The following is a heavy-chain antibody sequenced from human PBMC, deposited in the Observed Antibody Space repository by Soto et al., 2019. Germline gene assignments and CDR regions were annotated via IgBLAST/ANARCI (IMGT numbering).Heavy chain of an antibody. CDR1: GGTFSSYA. J-gene: IGHJ5*02. V-gene: IGHV1-69*01. D-gene: IGHD6-19*01. CDR3: ARDPEQWLARGWFDP. CDR2: IIPIFGTA. Sequence: QVQLVQSGAEVKKPGSSVKVSCKASGGTFSSYAISWVRQAPGQGLEWMGGIIPIFGTANYAQKFQGRGTITADESTSTAYMELSSLRSEDTAVYYCARDPEQWLARGWFDPWGQGTLVTVSS.